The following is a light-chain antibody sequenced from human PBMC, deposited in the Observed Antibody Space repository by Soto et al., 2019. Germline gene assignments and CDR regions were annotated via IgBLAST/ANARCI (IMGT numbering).Light chain of an antibody. V-gene: IGKV1-5*03. J-gene: IGKJ1*01. Sequence: DLQMTQSPSTLSASVGDRVTITCRASQDINIWLAWYQQTLGKAPNLLIYKSSTLKSGVPSRFNGSGSGPEFTLTSNSLQPDDFATCFCQQYNNYRTFGQGTKVDIQ. CDR1: QDINIW. CDR2: KSS. CDR3: QQYNNYRT.